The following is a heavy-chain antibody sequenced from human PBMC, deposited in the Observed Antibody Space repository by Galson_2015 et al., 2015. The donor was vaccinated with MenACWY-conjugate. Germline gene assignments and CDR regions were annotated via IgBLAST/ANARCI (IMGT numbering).Heavy chain of an antibody. CDR1: GFTFRNYW. CDR3: AKGSWEDS. V-gene: IGHV3-7*03. J-gene: IGHJ4*02. Sequence: SLRLSCAVSGFTFRNYWMTWVRQAPGKGLEWVASIKKDGSEKYYVDSVKGRFTISRDNTKNSMYLEMNSLRAEDTAVYYCAKGSWEDSWGQGT. D-gene: IGHD1-26*01. CDR2: IKKDGSEK.